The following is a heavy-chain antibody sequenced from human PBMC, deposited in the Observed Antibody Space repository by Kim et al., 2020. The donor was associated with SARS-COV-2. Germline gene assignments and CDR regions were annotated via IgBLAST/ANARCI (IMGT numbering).Heavy chain of an antibody. J-gene: IGHJ6*02. D-gene: IGHD6-13*01. CDR1: GFTVSSNY. V-gene: IGHV3-53*01. CDR2: IYSGGST. CDR3: ARERVVYFGQQLADDYYYGMDV. Sequence: GGSLRLSCAASGFTVSSNYMSWVRQAPGKGLEWVSVIYSGGSTYYADAVKGRFTISRDNSKNTLYLQMNSLKDEDSAVYYCARERVVYFGQQLADDYYYGMDVWGQGTTVTVSS.